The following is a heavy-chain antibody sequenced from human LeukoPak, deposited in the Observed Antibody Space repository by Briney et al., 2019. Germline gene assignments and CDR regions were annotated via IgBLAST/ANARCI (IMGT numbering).Heavy chain of an antibody. CDR1: GGSISSSSYY. J-gene: IGHJ5*01. D-gene: IGHD5-24*01. CDR2: IYYSGNT. CDR3: ARGGRDGYKPNWFDP. V-gene: IGHV4-39*01. Sequence: SETLSLTCPVSGGSISSSSYYWGWIRQPPGKGLEWIGSIYYSGNTYYNSSLKSRVTISVDTSKNQFSLKLSSVTAADTAVYYCARGGRDGYKPNWFDPWGQGTLVTVSS.